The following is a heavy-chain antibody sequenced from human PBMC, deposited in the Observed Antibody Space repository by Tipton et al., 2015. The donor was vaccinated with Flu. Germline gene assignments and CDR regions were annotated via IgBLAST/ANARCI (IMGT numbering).Heavy chain of an antibody. CDR2: IYYSGST. J-gene: IGHJ5*02. CDR3: ASFGSGSHLNWFDP. D-gene: IGHD3-10*01. Sequence: TLSLTCTVSGGSISSYYWSWIRQPPGKGLEWIGYIYYSGSTNYNPSLKSRVTISVDTSKNQFSLKLSSVTAADTAVYYCASFGSGSHLNWFDPWGQGTLVTVSS. V-gene: IGHV4-59*01. CDR1: GGSISSYY.